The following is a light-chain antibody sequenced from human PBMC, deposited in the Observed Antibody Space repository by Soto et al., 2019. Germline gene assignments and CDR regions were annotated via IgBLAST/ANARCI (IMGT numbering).Light chain of an antibody. V-gene: IGKV3-20*01. CDR1: QSVSSNY. CDR3: QQYDTSPRT. Sequence: EVMLTQSPGTLSLSPGERATLSCRASQSVSSNYLAWYQQKSGQAPRLLIYGASNRATGIPDRFSGSGSGTDFPLTIRRLEPEDFAVYYCQQYDTSPRTFGQGTTVEFK. J-gene: IGKJ1*01. CDR2: GAS.